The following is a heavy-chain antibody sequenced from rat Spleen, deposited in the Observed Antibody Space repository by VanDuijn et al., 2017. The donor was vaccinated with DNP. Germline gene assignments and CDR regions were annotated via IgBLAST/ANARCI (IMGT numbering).Heavy chain of an antibody. CDR1: GFIFSNYG. CDR3: ATLTTEGIVRIPWFAY. J-gene: IGHJ3*01. Sequence: EVQLVESGGGLVQPGRSLKLSCAASGFIFSNYGMHWIRQAPTKGLEWVASISPNGGSSYHRDSVKGRFTISRDNAKSILYLQMDSLRSEDTATYFCATLTTEGIVRIPWFAYWGQGTLVTVSS. CDR2: ISPNGGSS. D-gene: IGHD1-11*01. V-gene: IGHV5-19*01.